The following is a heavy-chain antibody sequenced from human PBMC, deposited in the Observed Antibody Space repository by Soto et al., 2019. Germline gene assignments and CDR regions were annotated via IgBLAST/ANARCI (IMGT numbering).Heavy chain of an antibody. CDR2: IIPIFGKA. CDR1: GGSVNRHT. V-gene: IGHV1-69*06. D-gene: IGHD3-22*01. Sequence: QVQLVQSGAEVRKPGSSVRVSCKASGGSVNRHTISWVLQAPGQGLEWMGGIIPIFGKANHAQKHKGRDKIIAGKSTITVYMELMSLRSDDTAIYYCARGWGYDSTDYYYAYWGQGTLVIVSS. J-gene: IGHJ4*02. CDR3: ARGWGYDSTDYYYAY.